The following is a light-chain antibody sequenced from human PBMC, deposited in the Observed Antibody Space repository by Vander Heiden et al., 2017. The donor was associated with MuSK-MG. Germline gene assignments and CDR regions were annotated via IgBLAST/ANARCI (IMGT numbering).Light chain of an antibody. CDR2: DAS. J-gene: IGKJ4*01. CDR3: QQYDNPL. V-gene: IGKV1-33*01. CDR1: QDISNY. Sequence: DIQMTQSPSSLSASVGDRVTITCQASQDISNYLNWYQQKPGKAPKLLIYDASNLETGVPSRFSGSGSGTDFTFTISSLQPEDIATYYCQQYDNPLLGGGTKVEIK.